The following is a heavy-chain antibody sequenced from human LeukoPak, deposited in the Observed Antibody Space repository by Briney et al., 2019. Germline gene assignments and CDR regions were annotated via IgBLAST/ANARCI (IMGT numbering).Heavy chain of an antibody. CDR1: GFTFSSYA. J-gene: IGHJ4*02. Sequence: PGGSLRLSCAASGFTFSSYAMSWVRQAPGKGLEWVAVISYDGSNKYYADSVKGRFTISRDNSKNTLYLQMISLRAEDTAVYYCAREGPNYYFDYWGQGTLVTVSS. V-gene: IGHV3-30*04. CDR2: ISYDGSNK. CDR3: AREGPNYYFDY. D-gene: IGHD1-7*01.